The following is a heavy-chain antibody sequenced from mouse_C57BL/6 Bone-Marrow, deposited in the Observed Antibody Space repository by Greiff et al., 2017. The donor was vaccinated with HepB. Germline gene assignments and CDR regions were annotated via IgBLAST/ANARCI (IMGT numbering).Heavy chain of an antibody. CDR3: VGPSMVSYYFDY. D-gene: IGHD1-1*02. CDR1: GYTFTDYN. CDR2: INPNNGGT. V-gene: IGHV1-22*01. J-gene: IGHJ2*01. Sequence: EVQLQQSGPELVKPGASVKMSCKASGYTFTDYNMHWVKQSHGKSLEWIGYINPNNGGTSYNQKFKGKATLTVNKSSSTAYMELRSLTSEDSAVYYCVGPSMVSYYFDYWGQGTTLTVSS.